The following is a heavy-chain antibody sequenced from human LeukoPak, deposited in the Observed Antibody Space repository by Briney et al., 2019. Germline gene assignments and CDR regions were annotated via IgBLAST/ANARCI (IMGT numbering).Heavy chain of an antibody. J-gene: IGHJ4*02. CDR3: ARVDIVATPYSYYFDY. CDR2: ISSSGSTI. Sequence: PGGSLRLSCAASGFTFSSYEMNWVRQAPGNGLEWVSYISSSGSTIYYADSVKGRFTISRDNAKNSLYLQMNSLRAEDTAVYYCARVDIVATPYSYYFDYWGQGTLVTVSS. V-gene: IGHV3-48*03. D-gene: IGHD5-12*01. CDR1: GFTFSSYE.